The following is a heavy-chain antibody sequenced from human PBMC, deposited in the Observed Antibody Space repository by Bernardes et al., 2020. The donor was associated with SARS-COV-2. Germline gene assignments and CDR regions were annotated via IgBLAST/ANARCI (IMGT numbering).Heavy chain of an antibody. Sequence: ASVKVSCKASGYTFTGYYMHWVRQAPGQGLEWMGWINPNSGGTNYAQKFQGWVTMTRDTSISTAYMELSRLRSDDTAVYYCSRENCSGGSCYGMDVWGQGTTVTVSS. J-gene: IGHJ6*02. CDR2: INPNSGGT. V-gene: IGHV1-2*04. CDR1: GYTFTGYY. D-gene: IGHD2-15*01. CDR3: SRENCSGGSCYGMDV.